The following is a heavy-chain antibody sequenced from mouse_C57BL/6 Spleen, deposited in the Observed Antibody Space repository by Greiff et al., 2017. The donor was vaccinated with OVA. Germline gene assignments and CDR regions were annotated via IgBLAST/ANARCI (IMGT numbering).Heavy chain of an antibody. D-gene: IGHD1-1*01. CDR3: ALYGSSYAWFAY. V-gene: IGHV1-69*01. Sequence: QVQLQQPGAELVMPGASVKLSCKASGYTFTSYWMHWVKQRPGQGLEWIGEIDPSDSYTNYNQQFKGKSTLTVDKSSSTAYMQLSSLTSEDSAVYYCALYGSSYAWFAYWGQGTLVTVSA. J-gene: IGHJ3*01. CDR2: IDPSDSYT. CDR1: GYTFTSYW.